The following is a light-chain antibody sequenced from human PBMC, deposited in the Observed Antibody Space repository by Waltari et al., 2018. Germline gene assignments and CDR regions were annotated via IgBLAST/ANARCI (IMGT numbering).Light chain of an antibody. J-gene: IGKJ1*01. V-gene: IGKV3-20*01. CDR2: DAF. Sequence: EIVLTQSPGTLSLSPGERVTLSCRASQSVGRSLAWYQQRPGQAPRLLIYDAFTRATGVAHRCSGSGSGTTFSLTISRLEPEDVAVYYCRMYVWLPVTFGQGTKVEIK. CDR1: QSVGRS. CDR3: RMYVWLPVT.